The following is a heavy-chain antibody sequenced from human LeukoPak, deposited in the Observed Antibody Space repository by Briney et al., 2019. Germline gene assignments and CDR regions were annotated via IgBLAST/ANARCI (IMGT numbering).Heavy chain of an antibody. J-gene: IGHJ5*01. CDR2: ITSRDGGT. Sequence: GGSLRLSCAASGFTFSIYAMSWVRQVPGKGLEWVSSITSRDGGTFYTDPVKGRFTISRDNSKNMLYLQMNSLRAEDTAIYYCAKDRPNYYESNGDYYRRNGDSWGQGTLVTVSS. CDR3: AKDRPNYYESNGDYYRRNGDS. CDR1: GFTFSIYA. V-gene: IGHV3-23*01. D-gene: IGHD3-22*01.